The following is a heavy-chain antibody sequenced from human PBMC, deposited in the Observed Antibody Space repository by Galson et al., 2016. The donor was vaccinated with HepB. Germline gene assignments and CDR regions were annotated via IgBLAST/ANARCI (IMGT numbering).Heavy chain of an antibody. D-gene: IGHD4-11*01. V-gene: IGHV3-23*01. Sequence: SLRLPCAGSGFIFSNYALSWVRQAPGKGLEWVSGISDSAGSTYFADSVKGRFTISRDNSKNTLYLQMNSLRDEDTAAYYCATMDYNANSAYWGQGTLVTVSS. CDR1: GFIFSNYA. J-gene: IGHJ4*02. CDR3: ATMDYNANSAY. CDR2: ISDSAGST.